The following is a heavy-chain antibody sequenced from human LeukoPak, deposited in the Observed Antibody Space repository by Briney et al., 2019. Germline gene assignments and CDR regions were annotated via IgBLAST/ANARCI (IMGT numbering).Heavy chain of an antibody. V-gene: IGHV1-18*01. D-gene: IGHD3-22*01. J-gene: IGHJ4*02. CDR3: ARVWGDYSPNDY. CDR2: ISAYNGNT. CDR1: AYTFTSND. Sequence: ASVKVSCKASAYTFTSNDINWVRQAPRQGLEWMGWISAYNGNTNYAQKLQGRVTMTTDTSTSTAYMELRSLRSGDTAVYYCARVWGDYSPNDYWGQGTLVTVSS.